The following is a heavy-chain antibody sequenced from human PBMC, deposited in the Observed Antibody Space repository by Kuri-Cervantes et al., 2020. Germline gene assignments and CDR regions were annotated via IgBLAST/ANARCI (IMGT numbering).Heavy chain of an antibody. V-gene: IGHV3-30*18. CDR2: ISYDGSNK. D-gene: IGHD4-17*01. CDR1: GFTFSSYS. CDR3: AKDRTYGDYGAFDI. J-gene: IGHJ3*02. Sequence: GGSLRLSCAASGFTFSSYSMNWVRQAPGKGLEWVAVISYDGSNKYYADSVKGRFTISRDNSKNTLYLQMNSLRAEDTAVYYCAKDRTYGDYGAFDIWGQGTMVTVSS.